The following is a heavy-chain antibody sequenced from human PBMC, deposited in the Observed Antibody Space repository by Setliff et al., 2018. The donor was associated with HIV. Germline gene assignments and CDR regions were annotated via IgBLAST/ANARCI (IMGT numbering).Heavy chain of an antibody. CDR2: IYYSGST. Sequence: SSETLSLTCSVSGGSISNYYWSWSRQPPGKGLEWIGYIYYSGSTNYNPSLKSRVTISVDTSKNQFSLNLSSVTAADTAVYYCASRGGYSSPLSIWGQGTKVTVSS. D-gene: IGHD6-13*01. V-gene: IGHV4-59*08. J-gene: IGHJ3*02. CDR3: ASRGGYSSPLSI. CDR1: GGSISNYY.